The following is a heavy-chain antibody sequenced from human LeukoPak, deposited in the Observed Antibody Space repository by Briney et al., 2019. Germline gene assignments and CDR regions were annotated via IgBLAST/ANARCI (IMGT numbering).Heavy chain of an antibody. J-gene: IGHJ4*02. CDR1: GGSISSGGYY. V-gene: IGHV4-31*03. Sequence: TLSLTCTVSGGSISSGGYYWSWIRQHPGKGLEWIGYIYYSGSTYYNPSLKSRVTISVDTSKNQFSLKLSSVTAADTAVYYCARGVSGSDCSGGSCYGYYFDYWGQGTLVTVSS. CDR2: IYYSGST. CDR3: ARGVSGSDCSGGSCYGYYFDY. D-gene: IGHD2-15*01.